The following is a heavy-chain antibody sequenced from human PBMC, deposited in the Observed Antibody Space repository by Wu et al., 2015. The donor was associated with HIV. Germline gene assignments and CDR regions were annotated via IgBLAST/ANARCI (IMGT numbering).Heavy chain of an antibody. Sequence: AEVKKPGASVKVSCKASGYTFTGYYMHWVRQAPGQGLEWMGWINPNSGGTNYAQKFQGRVTMTRDTSISTAYMELSRLRSDDTAVYYCASDITMVRGLPQENYWGQGTLVTVSS. V-gene: IGHV1-2*02. CDR2: INPNSGGT. CDR3: ASDITMVRGLPQENY. J-gene: IGHJ4*02. CDR1: GYTFTGYY. D-gene: IGHD3-10*01.